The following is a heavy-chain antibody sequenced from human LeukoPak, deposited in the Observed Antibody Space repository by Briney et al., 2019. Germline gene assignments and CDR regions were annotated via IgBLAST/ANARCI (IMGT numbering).Heavy chain of an antibody. CDR3: ARVVSGHNWFDP. Sequence: GRSLRLSCAASGFTFSNYGMHWVRQAPGKGLEWVAVIWYDGSNKYYADSVKGRFTISRDNSKNTLYLQMNSLRAEDTAVYYCARVVSGHNWFDPWGQGTLVTVSS. V-gene: IGHV3-33*01. CDR1: GFTFSNYG. CDR2: IWYDGSNK. J-gene: IGHJ5*02. D-gene: IGHD6-19*01.